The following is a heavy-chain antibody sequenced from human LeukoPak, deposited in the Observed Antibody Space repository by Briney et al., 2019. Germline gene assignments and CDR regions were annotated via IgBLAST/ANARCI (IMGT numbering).Heavy chain of an antibody. CDR3: AGDTPPGGDYYFDY. V-gene: IGHV3-33*01. CDR2: IWNAGTNT. J-gene: IGHJ4*02. D-gene: IGHD3-16*01. Sequence: GGSLRLSCAASGFSFSTYGMHWVRQAPGKGLEWVALIWNAGTNTYYADSVKGRFTISRDNSKNTLYLQMNSLRAEDTAVYYCAGDTPPGGDYYFDYWGQGTVVIVSS. CDR1: GFSFSTYG.